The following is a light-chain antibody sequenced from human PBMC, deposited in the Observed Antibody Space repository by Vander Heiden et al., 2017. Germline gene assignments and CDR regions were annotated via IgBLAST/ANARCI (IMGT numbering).Light chain of an antibody. Sequence: SYELTQPSSVSVSPGQTARITCSGDVLAKKYARWFQQKPGQAPVLVIYKDSERPSGIPERLSGSSSGTTVTLTISGAQVEDEADYYCYSAADNNPVVFGGGTKLTVL. J-gene: IGLJ2*01. V-gene: IGLV3-27*01. CDR1: VLAKKY. CDR2: KDS. CDR3: YSAADNNPVV.